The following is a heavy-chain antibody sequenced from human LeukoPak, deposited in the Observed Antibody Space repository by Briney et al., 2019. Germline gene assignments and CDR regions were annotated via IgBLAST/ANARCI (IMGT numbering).Heavy chain of an antibody. CDR1: GFAFSRYA. CDR3: AKDYYDFWSAIDY. Sequence: PGGXLRLSCAASGFAFSRYAMSWVRQAPGKGLEWISGISGSGGSTYYADSVKSRFSISRDNSKKMVFLQMNSLRAEDTAVYYCAKDYYDFWSAIDYWGQGTLVTVSS. CDR2: ISGSGGST. J-gene: IGHJ4*02. V-gene: IGHV3-23*01. D-gene: IGHD3-3*01.